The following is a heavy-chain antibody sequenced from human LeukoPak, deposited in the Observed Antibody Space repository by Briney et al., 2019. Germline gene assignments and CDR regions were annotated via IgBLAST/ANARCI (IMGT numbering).Heavy chain of an antibody. CDR2: IYYSGST. J-gene: IGHJ6*04. V-gene: IGHV4-59*01. CDR3: ARSAAAGTNWYYGMDV. CDR1: GGSISSYY. D-gene: IGHD6-13*01. Sequence: KPSETLSLTCTVSGGSISSYYWSWIRQPPGKGLEWIGYIYYSGSTNYNPSLKSRVTISVDTSKNQFSLKLSSVTAADTAAYYCARSAAAGTNWYYGMDVWGKGTTVTVSS.